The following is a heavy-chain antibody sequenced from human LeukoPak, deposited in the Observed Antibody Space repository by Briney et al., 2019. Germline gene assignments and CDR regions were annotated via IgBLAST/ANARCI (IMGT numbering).Heavy chain of an antibody. CDR3: ATVPAVAPYYFDY. D-gene: IGHD2-15*01. J-gene: IGHJ4*02. CDR2: MNPNSGHT. Sequence: ASVKVSCKASGYTFTSHNIDWVRQATGQGLEWMGWMNPNSGHTGYAQKFQGRVTMTRDTSISTAYLELSSLRSEDTAVYYCATVPAVAPYYFDYWGQGTLVTVSS. CDR1: GYTFTSHN. V-gene: IGHV1-8*01.